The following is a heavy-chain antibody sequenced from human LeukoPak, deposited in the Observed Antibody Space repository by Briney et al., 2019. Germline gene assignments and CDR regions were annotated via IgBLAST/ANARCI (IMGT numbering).Heavy chain of an antibody. CDR3: AKGRAVATTYSFDY. Sequence: GGSLRLSCAASGFTFSSYGMHWVRQAPGKGLEWVAFIRYDGSNKYYADSVKGRFTISRDNSKRTLYLQMSSLRTEDTATYYCAKGRAVATTYSFDYWGQGTLVTVSS. CDR2: IRYDGSNK. D-gene: IGHD5-12*01. J-gene: IGHJ4*02. V-gene: IGHV3-30*02. CDR1: GFTFSSYG.